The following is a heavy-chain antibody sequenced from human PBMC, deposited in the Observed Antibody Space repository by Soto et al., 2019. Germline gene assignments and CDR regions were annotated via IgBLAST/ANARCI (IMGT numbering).Heavy chain of an antibody. CDR1: GFTFSSYG. V-gene: IGHV3-33*01. J-gene: IGHJ4*02. CDR3: ARDALRGYSYGNRFDY. D-gene: IGHD5-18*01. CDR2: IWYDGSNK. Sequence: GGSLRLSCAASGFTFSSYGMHWVRQAPGKGLEWVAVIWYDGSNKYYADSVKGRFTISRDNSKNTLYLQMNSLRAEDTAVYYCARDALRGYSYGNRFDYWGQGTLVTVSS.